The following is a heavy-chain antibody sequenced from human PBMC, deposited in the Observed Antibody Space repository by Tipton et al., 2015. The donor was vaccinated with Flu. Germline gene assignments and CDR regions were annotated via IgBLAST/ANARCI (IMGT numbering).Heavy chain of an antibody. CDR2: IYYSGST. J-gene: IGHJ6*02. CDR1: GGSISSYY. V-gene: IGHV4-59*01. D-gene: IGHD3-10*01. CDR3: ARDRGLYGMDV. Sequence: TLSLTCTVSGGSISSYYWSWIRQPPGKGLEWIGYIYYSGSTNYNPSLKSRVTISVDTSKNQFSPKLSSVTAADTAVYYCARDRGLYGMDVWGQGTTVTVSS.